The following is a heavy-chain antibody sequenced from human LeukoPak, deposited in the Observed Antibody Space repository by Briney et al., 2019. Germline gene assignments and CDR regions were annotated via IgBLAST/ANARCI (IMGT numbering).Heavy chain of an antibody. Sequence: PSETLSLTCAVYGGSFSGYYWSWIRQPPGKGLEWIGEINHSGSTNYNPSLKSRVTISVDTSKNQFSLKLSSVTAADTAVYYCASLYYYDSTRRNGAFDIWGQGTMVTVSS. V-gene: IGHV4-34*01. CDR3: ASLYYYDSTRRNGAFDI. CDR2: INHSGST. D-gene: IGHD3-22*01. J-gene: IGHJ3*02. CDR1: GGSFSGYY.